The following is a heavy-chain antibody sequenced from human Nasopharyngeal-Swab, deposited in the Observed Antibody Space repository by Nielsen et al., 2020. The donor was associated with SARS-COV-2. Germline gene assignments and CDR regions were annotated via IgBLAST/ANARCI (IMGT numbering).Heavy chain of an antibody. J-gene: IGHJ6*02. D-gene: IGHD5-24*01. CDR3: ARSYNPPLNYYGMDV. CDR1: GFTFSSYW. CDR2: INSDGSST. V-gene: IGHV3-74*01. Sequence: GESLKISCAASGFTFSSYWMHWVRQAPGKGLVWVSRINSDGSSTSYADSAKGRFTISRDNAKNTLYLQMNSLRAEDTALYYCARSYNPPLNYYGMDVWGQGTTVTVSS.